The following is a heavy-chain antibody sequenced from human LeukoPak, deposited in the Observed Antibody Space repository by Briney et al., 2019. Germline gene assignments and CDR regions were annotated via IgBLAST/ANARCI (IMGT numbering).Heavy chain of an antibody. CDR3: ARDNYMGERFDY. V-gene: IGHV1-18*04. D-gene: IGHD4-11*01. J-gene: IGHJ4*02. CDR2: ISAYNGNA. Sequence: ASVKVSCKASGYNFPGYYMHWVRQAPGQGLEWVGWISAYNGNANYAQKLQGRVTMTTDTSTSTAYMELRSLRSDDTAVYYCARDNYMGERFDYWGQGTLVTVSS. CDR1: GYNFPGYY.